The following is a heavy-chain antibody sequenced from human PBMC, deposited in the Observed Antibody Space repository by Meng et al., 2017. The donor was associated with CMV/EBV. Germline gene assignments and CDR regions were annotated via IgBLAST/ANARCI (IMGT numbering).Heavy chain of an antibody. J-gene: IGHJ5*02. Sequence: SETLSLTCTVSAGSISSYYWTWIRQPPGKGLEWVGYIYYNGNTNYNPFLKSRVTISVDTSKNQFSLKMSYVTAADTAVYYCARGGTDYWSGYVWFDPWGQGTLVTVSS. CDR3: ARGGTDYWSGYVWFDP. D-gene: IGHD3-3*01. CDR2: IYYNGNT. V-gene: IGHV4-59*01. CDR1: AGSISSYY.